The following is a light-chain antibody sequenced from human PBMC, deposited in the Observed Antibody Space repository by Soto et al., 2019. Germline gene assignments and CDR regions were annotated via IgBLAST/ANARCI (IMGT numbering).Light chain of an antibody. CDR1: GGPTSYA. V-gene: IGLV4-69*01. Sequence: QPVLTQSPSASASLGAPANPPGPLSGGPTSYAIAWHQQQPEKGPRYLMKLNSDGSHSKGDGIPDRFSGSSSGAERYLTISSLQSEDEADYYCQTWGTGIHYVFGTGTKLTVL. J-gene: IGLJ1*01. CDR3: QTWGTGIHYV. CDR2: LNSDGSH.